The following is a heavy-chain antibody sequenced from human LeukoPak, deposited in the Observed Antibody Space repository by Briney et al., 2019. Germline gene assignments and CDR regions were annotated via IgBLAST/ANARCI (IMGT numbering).Heavy chain of an antibody. V-gene: IGHV1-2*02. CDR2: INPNSGGT. CDR1: GYTFTGYY. J-gene: IGHJ6*03. D-gene: IGHD3-3*01. CDR3: ARSYFGVVSATDYYYMDV. Sequence: ASVKVSCKASGYTFTGYYMHWVRQAPGQGLEWMGWINPNSGGTNYAQKFQGRVTMTRDTSISTAYMELSRLRSDDTAVYYCARSYFGVVSATDYYYMDVWGKGTTVTVSS.